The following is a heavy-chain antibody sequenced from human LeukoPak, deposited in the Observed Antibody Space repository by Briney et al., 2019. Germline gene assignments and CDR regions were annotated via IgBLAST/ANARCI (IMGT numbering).Heavy chain of an antibody. CDR3: ARAEKPNWGNYYYYGMDV. CDR2: ISAYSGNT. V-gene: IGHV1-18*01. CDR1: GYTFTSYG. Sequence: ASVKVSCKASGYTFTSYGISWVRQAPGQGLEWMGWISAYSGNTHYAQKFQGRVTMTTDTSTTTAYMELRGLRSDDTAVYYCARAEKPNWGNYYYYGMDVWGKGTTVTVS. J-gene: IGHJ6*04. D-gene: IGHD7-27*01.